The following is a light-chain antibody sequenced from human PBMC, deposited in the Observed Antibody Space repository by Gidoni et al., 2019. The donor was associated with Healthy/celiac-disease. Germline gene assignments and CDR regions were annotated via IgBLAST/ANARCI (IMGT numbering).Light chain of an antibody. CDR2: GAS. CDR1: QSVSSSY. V-gene: IGKV3-20*01. CDR3: QLEVFT. Sequence: DIVLTQSPGTLSLSPGERATLSCRASQSVSSSYLAWYQQKPGQAPRLLIYGASSRATGIPDRFSGSGSGTDFTLTISRLEPEDFAVYYCQLEVFTFGPGTKVDIK. J-gene: IGKJ3*01.